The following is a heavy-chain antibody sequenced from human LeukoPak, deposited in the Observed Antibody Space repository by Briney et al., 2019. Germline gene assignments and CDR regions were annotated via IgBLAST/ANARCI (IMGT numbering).Heavy chain of an antibody. V-gene: IGHV3-23*01. D-gene: IGHD3-9*01. CDR3: AKSYYDILTGQPY. Sequence: GGSLRLSCAASGFTFSTYAMSWVRQAPGKGLEWVSAISGSGGGTYYADSGRGRFTISRDNSKNTLYLQMNSLRAEDTAIYYCAKSYYDILTGQPYWGQGTLVTVSS. CDR2: ISGSGGGT. J-gene: IGHJ4*02. CDR1: GFTFSTYA.